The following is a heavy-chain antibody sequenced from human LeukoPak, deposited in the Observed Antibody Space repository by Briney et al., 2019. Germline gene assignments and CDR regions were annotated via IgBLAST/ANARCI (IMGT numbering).Heavy chain of an antibody. V-gene: IGHV1-18*01. CDR1: GYTFTSYG. CDR2: ISAYNGNT. D-gene: IGHD2-15*01. CDR3: ARQSVVAAQCAMSYAFDI. J-gene: IGHJ3*02. Sequence: ASVKVSCKASGYTFTSYGISWVRQAPGQGLEWMGWISAYNGNTNYAQRLQGRVTMTTDTSTSTAYMELRSLRSDDTAVYYCARQSVVAAQCAMSYAFDIWGQGTMVTVSS.